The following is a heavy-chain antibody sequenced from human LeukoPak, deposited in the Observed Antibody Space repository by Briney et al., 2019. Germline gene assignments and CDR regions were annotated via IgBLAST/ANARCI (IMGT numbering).Heavy chain of an antibody. CDR3: ATVPRIAARLGVYFDY. D-gene: IGHD6-6*01. V-gene: IGHV1-24*01. J-gene: IGHJ4*02. Sequence: ASVKVSCKASGGTFSSYAISWVRQAPGQGLEWMGGFDPEDGETIYAQKFQGRVTMTEDTSTDTAYMELSSLRSEDTAVYYCATVPRIAARLGVYFDYWGQGTLVTVSS. CDR2: FDPEDGET. CDR1: GGTFSSYA.